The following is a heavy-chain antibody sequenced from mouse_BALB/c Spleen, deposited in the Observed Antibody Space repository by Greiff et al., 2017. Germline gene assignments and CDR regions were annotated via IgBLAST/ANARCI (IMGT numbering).Heavy chain of an antibody. J-gene: IGHJ4*01. CDR1: GFSLTSYG. CDR2: IWSGGST. CDR3: ASYPYAMDY. Sequence: QVQLQQSGPGLVQPSQSLSITCTVSGFSLTSYGVHWVRQSPGKGLEWLGVIWSGGSTDYNAAFISRLSISKDNSKSQVFFKMNSLQANDTAIYYCASYPYAMDYWGQGTSVTVSS. V-gene: IGHV2-2*02.